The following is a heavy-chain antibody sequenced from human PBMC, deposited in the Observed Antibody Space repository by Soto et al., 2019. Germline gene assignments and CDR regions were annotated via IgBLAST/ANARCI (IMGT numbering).Heavy chain of an antibody. V-gene: IGHV1-8*01. CDR3: ARWGQTPAAGPSFDY. D-gene: IGHD6-13*01. Sequence: ASLKVSCKTSGYSFTSYDINWVRQATGQGLEWMGWMNPNSGNTGYAQNFQGRVSMTRNTAISTAYMELSSLKSEDSAVYYCARWGQTPAAGPSFDYWCQGTRVTVSS. J-gene: IGHJ4*02. CDR2: MNPNSGNT. CDR1: GYSFTSYD.